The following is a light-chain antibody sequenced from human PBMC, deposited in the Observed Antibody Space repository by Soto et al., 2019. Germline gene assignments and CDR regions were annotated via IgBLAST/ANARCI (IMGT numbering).Light chain of an antibody. J-gene: IGKJ1*01. CDR3: QQRYSTLET. CDR2: AAS. V-gene: IGKV1-39*01. CDR1: QSIRSY. Sequence: DIQMTQSPSSLSASVGDRVTITCRASQSIRSYLNWYQQKPGKAPKLLIYAASSLQRGVPSRFSGSGSGTAFTLTISSLQHEDFATYYCQQRYSTLETFGQGTKVEIK.